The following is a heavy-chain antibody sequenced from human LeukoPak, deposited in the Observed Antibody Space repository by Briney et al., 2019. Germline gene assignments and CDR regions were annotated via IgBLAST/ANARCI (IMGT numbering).Heavy chain of an antibody. Sequence: GGSLRLSCAASGFTFSSDAMSWVRQAPGKGLEWVSAISGSGGSTYYADSVKGRFTISRYNSKKTLYLQMNSLRAEDTAVYYCAKMGGDYGGIDYWGKGTLVTVSS. D-gene: IGHD4-17*01. CDR1: GFTFSSDA. V-gene: IGHV3-23*01. J-gene: IGHJ4*02. CDR2: ISGSGGST. CDR3: AKMGGDYGGIDY.